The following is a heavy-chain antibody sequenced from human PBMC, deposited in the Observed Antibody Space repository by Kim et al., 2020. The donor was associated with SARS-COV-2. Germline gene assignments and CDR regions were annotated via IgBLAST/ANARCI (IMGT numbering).Heavy chain of an antibody. J-gene: IGHJ4*02. CDR3: AKSFSTTYFEH. D-gene: IGHD3-3*02. CDR2: T. V-gene: IGHV3-23*01. Sequence: TYYADSVEGLFTISTDTSKNTLYLQMNSLSAEDTAIYYWAKSFSTTYFEHWCQGTLVTVSS.